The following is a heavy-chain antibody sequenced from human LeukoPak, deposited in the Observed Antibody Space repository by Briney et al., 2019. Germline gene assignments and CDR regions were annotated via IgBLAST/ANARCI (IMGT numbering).Heavy chain of an antibody. V-gene: IGHV1-18*01. CDR1: GYTFTSYG. CDR2: ISAYNGNT. CDR3: ARGGWTGYNYGSLPEYYFDY. J-gene: IGHJ4*02. Sequence: ASVKVSCKASGYTFTSYGISWVRQAPGQGLEWMGWISAYNGNTNYAQKLQGRVTMTRDTSISTAYMELSRLRSDDTAVYYCARGGWTGYNYGSLPEYYFDYWGQGTLVTVSS. D-gene: IGHD5-18*01.